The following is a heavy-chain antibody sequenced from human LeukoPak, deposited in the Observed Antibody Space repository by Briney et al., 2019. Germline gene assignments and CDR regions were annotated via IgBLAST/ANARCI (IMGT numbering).Heavy chain of an antibody. J-gene: IGHJ4*02. CDR2: IYHSGST. Sequence: SETLSLTCAVSGYSISSGYYWGWIRQPPGKGLEWIGSIYHSGSTCYNPSLKSRVTISLDTSKNQFSLKLSSVTAADTAVYYCARATGYCSSTSCYNYFDYWGQGTLVTVSS. CDR3: ARATGYCSSTSCYNYFDY. V-gene: IGHV4-38-2*01. CDR1: GYSISSGYY. D-gene: IGHD2-2*02.